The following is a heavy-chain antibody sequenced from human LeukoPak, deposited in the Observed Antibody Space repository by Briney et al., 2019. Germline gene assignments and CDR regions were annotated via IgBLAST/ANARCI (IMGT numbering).Heavy chain of an antibody. CDR1: GYSFTSYW. V-gene: IGHV5-51*01. D-gene: IGHD3-16*01. CDR2: IYPGDSDT. J-gene: IGHJ3*02. Sequence: KVGESLKISCKGSGYSFTSYWIGWVRQMPGKGLEWMGIIYPGDSDTRYSPSFQGQVTISADKSTSTAYLQWSALKASDTAIYYCASQRINLGELFAFDIWGQGTMVAVSS. CDR3: ASQRINLGELFAFDI.